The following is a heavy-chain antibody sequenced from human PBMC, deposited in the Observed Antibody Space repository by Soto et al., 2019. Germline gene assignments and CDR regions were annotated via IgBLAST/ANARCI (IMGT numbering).Heavy chain of an antibody. D-gene: IGHD3-3*01. CDR2: ISYDGSNK. V-gene: IGHV3-30*18. CDR1: GFTFSSYG. CDR3: AKDRGLSITIFGVVIPGAFDI. J-gene: IGHJ3*02. Sequence: GGSLRLSCAASGFTFSSYGMHWVRQAPGKGLEWVAVISYDGSNKYYADSVKGRFTISRDNSKNTLYLQMNSLRAEDTAVYYCAKDRGLSITIFGVVIPGAFDIWGQGTMVT.